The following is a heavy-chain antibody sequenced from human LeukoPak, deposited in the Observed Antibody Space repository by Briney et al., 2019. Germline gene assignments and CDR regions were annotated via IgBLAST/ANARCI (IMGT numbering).Heavy chain of an antibody. V-gene: IGHV3-23*01. D-gene: IGHD2-8*02. CDR1: GFTFSSYA. J-gene: IGHJ1*01. Sequence: GGSLRLSCAASGFTFSSYAMSWVRQAPGKGLEWVSAISGSGGSTYYADSVKGRLTISRDNSKNTLYLQMNSLRAEDTAVYYCAKNMVAYPTPNEHFQHWGQGTLVTVSS. CDR3: AKNMVAYPTPNEHFQH. CDR2: ISGSGGST.